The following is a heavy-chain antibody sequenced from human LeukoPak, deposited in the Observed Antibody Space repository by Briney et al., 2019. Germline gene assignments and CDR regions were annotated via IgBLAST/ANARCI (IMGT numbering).Heavy chain of an antibody. V-gene: IGHV3-48*02. CDR2: ISSRSSSI. Sequence: PGGSLRLSCAASGFTFSHDDMNWGRQAPGKGLKWVSFISSRSSSIYYADSVKGRFTISRDNAKNSLYLQMNSLRDDDTALYFCARARWSDYWGQGTLVTVSS. CDR1: GFTFSHDD. J-gene: IGHJ4*02. CDR3: ARARWSDY. D-gene: IGHD2-8*01.